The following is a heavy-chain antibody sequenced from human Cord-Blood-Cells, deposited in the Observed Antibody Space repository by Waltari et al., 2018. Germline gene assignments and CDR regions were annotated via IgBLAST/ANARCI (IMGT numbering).Heavy chain of an antibody. J-gene: IGHJ4*02. CDR2: ISGSGGST. Sequence: EVQLVESGGGLVQPGGSLRLSCAASGFTFSSYAMSWVRQAPGKGLEWVSAISGSGGSTYYADAVKGRFTISRDNSKNTLYLQMNSLRAEDTAVYYCAKETTERQQTYYDFWSGYPLFDYWGQGTLVTVSS. CDR1: GFTFSSYA. V-gene: IGHV3-23*04. D-gene: IGHD3-3*01. CDR3: AKETTERQQTYYDFWSGYPLFDY.